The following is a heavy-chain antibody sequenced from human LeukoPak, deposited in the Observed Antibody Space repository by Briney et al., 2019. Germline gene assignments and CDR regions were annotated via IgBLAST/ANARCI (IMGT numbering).Heavy chain of an antibody. CDR3: ARAKATVTTGDYFDY. CDR2: ISSSSSYI. Sequence: PGGSLRLSCAASGFTFSSYAMSWVRQAPGKGLEWVSSISSSSSYIYYADSVKGRFTISRDNAKNSLYLQMNSLRAEDTAVYYCARAKATVTTGDYFDYWGQGTLVTVSS. J-gene: IGHJ4*02. CDR1: GFTFSSYA. D-gene: IGHD4-17*01. V-gene: IGHV3-21*01.